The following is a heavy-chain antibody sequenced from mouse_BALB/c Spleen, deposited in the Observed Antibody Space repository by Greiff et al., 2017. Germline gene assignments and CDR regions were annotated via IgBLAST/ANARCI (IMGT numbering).Heavy chain of an antibody. CDR3: ARDPFTTVDYYAMDY. Sequence: EVKLQESGPDLVKPSQSLSLTCTVTGYSITSGYSWHWIRQFPGNKLEWMGYIHYSGSTNYNPSLKSRISITRDTSKNQFFLQLNSVTTEDTATYYCARDPFTTVDYYAMDYWGQGTSVTVSS. CDR1: GYSITSGYS. CDR2: IHYSGST. V-gene: IGHV3-1*02. J-gene: IGHJ4*01. D-gene: IGHD1-1*01.